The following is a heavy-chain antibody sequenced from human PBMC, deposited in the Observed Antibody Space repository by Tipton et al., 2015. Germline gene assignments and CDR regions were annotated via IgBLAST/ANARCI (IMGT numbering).Heavy chain of an antibody. J-gene: IGHJ4*02. Sequence: GLVKPSENLSLTCTVSGGSISSSSYYWAWIRQPPGKGLEWIGSLYFSGSTYYNPSLKSRVTISVDTSKNQFSLKLSSVTAADTAVYYCARSRYTVTPDSWGQGTLVTVSS. CDR2: LYFSGST. D-gene: IGHD4-17*01. CDR1: GGSISSSSYY. CDR3: ARSRYTVTPDS. V-gene: IGHV4-39*07.